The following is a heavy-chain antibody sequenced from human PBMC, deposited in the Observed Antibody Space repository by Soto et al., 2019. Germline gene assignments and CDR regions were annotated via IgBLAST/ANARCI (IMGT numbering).Heavy chain of an antibody. V-gene: IGHV4-59*01. CDR3: ARERGNWNNAFDI. Sequence: PSETLSLTCSVSGASIISYYCIFIRQPPGKGLEWIGYVYYSGTTTYNPSLQSRVSMSLDTTNSQFSLRLSSVTAADTAVYYCARERGNWNNAFDIWGQGTMVTVSS. CDR2: VYYSGTT. J-gene: IGHJ3*02. CDR1: GASIISYY. D-gene: IGHD1-1*01.